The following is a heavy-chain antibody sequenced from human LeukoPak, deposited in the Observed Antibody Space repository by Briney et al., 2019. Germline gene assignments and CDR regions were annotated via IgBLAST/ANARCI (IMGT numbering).Heavy chain of an antibody. V-gene: IGHV3-9*01. J-gene: IGHJ6*03. CDR1: GFTFDDYA. Sequence: QPGRSLRLSCAASGFTFDDYAMHWVRQAPGKGLEWVSGISWNSGSIGYADSVKGRFTISRDNAKNSLYLQMNSLRAEDTAVYYCASASNVLRFLEWSSYYMDVWGKGTTVTVSS. D-gene: IGHD3-3*01. CDR3: ASASNVLRFLEWSSYYMDV. CDR2: ISWNSGSI.